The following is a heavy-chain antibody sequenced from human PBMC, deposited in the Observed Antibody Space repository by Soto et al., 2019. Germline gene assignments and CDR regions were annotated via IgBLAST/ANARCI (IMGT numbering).Heavy chain of an antibody. CDR2: IYSGGST. V-gene: IGHV3-53*01. J-gene: IGHJ4*02. Sequence: PGGSLRLSCAASGFTVSSNYMSWVRQAPGKGLEWVSVIYSGGSTYYADSVKGRFTISRDNSKNTLYLQMNSLRAEDTAVYYCARGSMNYYDSSGYYDDYWGQGTLVTVSS. D-gene: IGHD3-22*01. CDR3: ARGSMNYYDSSGYYDDY. CDR1: GFTVSSNY.